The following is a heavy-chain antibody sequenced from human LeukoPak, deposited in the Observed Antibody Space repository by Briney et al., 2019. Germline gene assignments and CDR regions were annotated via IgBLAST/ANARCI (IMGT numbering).Heavy chain of an antibody. CDR3: ARDHWTVPFDY. D-gene: IGHD2-2*01. Sequence: PGGSLRLPCAASGFTFSSYAMHWVRQAPGKGLEYVSAISSNGGSTYYANSVKGRFTISRDNAKNSLYLQMNSLRAEDTAVYYCARDHWTVPFDYWGQGTLVTVSS. J-gene: IGHJ4*02. CDR2: ISSNGGST. V-gene: IGHV3-64*01. CDR1: GFTFSSYA.